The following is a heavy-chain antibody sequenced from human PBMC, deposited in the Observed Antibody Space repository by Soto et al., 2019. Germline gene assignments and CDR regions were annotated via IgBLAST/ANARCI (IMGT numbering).Heavy chain of an antibody. D-gene: IGHD3-22*01. CDR3: ARGDSSGYLGYFDY. CDR2: IYYSGST. Sequence: SETLSLTCTVSGGSLRGYYWSWIRQHPGKGLEWIGYIYYSGSTYYNPSLKSRVTISVDTSKNQFSLKLSSVTAADTAVYYCARGDSSGYLGYFDYWGQGTLVTVSS. V-gene: IGHV4-31*03. J-gene: IGHJ4*02. CDR1: GGSLRGYY.